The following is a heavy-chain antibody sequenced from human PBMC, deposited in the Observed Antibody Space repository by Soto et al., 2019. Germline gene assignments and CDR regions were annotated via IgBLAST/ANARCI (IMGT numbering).Heavy chain of an antibody. CDR3: ARDYFDSSDYTTNWFDP. Sequence: SETLSLTCSVSGDSISNSRFYWAWIRQPPEERLEWIGSIYHTGNAYYNPSLKSRVTIFVDTSKNQFSLKLTSVTAADTALYYCARDYFDSSDYTTNWFDPWGQGSLVTVSS. V-gene: IGHV4-39*01. D-gene: IGHD3-22*01. J-gene: IGHJ5*02. CDR1: GDSISNSRFY. CDR2: IYHTGNA.